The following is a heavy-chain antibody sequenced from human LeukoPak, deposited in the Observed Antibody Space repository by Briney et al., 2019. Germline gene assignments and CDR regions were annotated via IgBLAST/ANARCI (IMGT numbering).Heavy chain of an antibody. V-gene: IGHV3-73*01. CDR1: GFTFSGSA. D-gene: IGHD6-6*01. J-gene: IGHJ6*03. Sequence: PGGSLRLSCAASGFTFSGSAMHWVRQASGKGLEWVGRIRSKANSYATAYAASVKGRFTISRDDSKNTAYLQMNSLKTEDTAVYYCTISSSSGHYYYYYYMDVWGKGTTVTVSS. CDR3: TISSSSGHYYYYYYMDV. CDR2: IRSKANSYAT.